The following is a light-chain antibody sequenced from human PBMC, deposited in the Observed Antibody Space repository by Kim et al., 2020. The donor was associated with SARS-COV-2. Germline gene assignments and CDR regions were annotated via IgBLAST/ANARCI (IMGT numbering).Light chain of an antibody. CDR3: AAWDDSLSGVV. V-gene: IGLV1-47*01. CDR2: RNY. CDR1: SSNLGSTY. Sequence: GQRVTISCSGSSSNLGSTYVYWYQQLPGTAPKLLIYRNYQRPSGVPDRFSGSKSGTSASLAISGLRSEDEADYYCAAWDDSLSGVVFGGGTKVTVL. J-gene: IGLJ2*01.